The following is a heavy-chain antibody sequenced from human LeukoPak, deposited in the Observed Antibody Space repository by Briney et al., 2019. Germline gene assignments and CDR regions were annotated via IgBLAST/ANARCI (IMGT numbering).Heavy chain of an antibody. Sequence: PGGSLRLSCAASGFTFSSYAMSWVRQAPGKGLEWVSAISGSGGSTYHADSVKGWFTVSRDNSKNTLYLQMNSLRAEDTAVYYCAKASCSSSTCYRFDPWGQGTLVTVSS. D-gene: IGHD2-2*01. V-gene: IGHV3-23*01. CDR3: AKASCSSSTCYRFDP. J-gene: IGHJ5*02. CDR1: GFTFSSYA. CDR2: ISGSGGST.